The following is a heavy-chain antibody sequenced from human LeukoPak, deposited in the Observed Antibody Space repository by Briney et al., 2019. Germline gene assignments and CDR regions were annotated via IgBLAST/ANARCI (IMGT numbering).Heavy chain of an antibody. CDR3: ARRGLVPAFDI. D-gene: IGHD2-2*01. V-gene: IGHV3-74*01. Sequence: GGSLRLSCAASGFTFSSYWMHWVRQAPGKGLVWVSRINGDGSSTTYADAGKGRFTISRDNAKNTLYLQMSSLSAEDTAVYYCARRGLVPAFDIRGQGTMVIVAS. CDR1: GFTFSSYW. J-gene: IGHJ3*02. CDR2: INGDGSST.